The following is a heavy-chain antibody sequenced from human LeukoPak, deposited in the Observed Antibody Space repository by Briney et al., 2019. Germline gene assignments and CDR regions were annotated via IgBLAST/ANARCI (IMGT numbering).Heavy chain of an antibody. D-gene: IGHD2-8*01. Sequence: SETLSLTCTVSGASISSSNWNWIRQAPGKGLEWIGYITFSGGTNYHPSLGSRVTISLDMSKNQFSLKLTSVTAADTAIYYCARDSVYAANWYDPWGQGTLVTVSS. V-gene: IGHV4-59*01. CDR1: GASISSSN. CDR2: ITFSGGT. CDR3: ARDSVYAANWYDP. J-gene: IGHJ5*02.